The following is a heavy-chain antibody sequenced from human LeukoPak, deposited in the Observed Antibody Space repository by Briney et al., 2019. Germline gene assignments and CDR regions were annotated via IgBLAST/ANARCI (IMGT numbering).Heavy chain of an antibody. J-gene: IGHJ4*02. Sequence: SETLSLTCTVSGGSISSYYWSWIRQPAGKGLEWIGRIYTSGSTNYNPSLKSRVTMSVDTSKNQFSLKLSSVTAADTAVYYCARETYAYCSGGSCYFTSEYYFDYWGQGTLVTVSS. CDR1: GGSISSYY. CDR2: IYTSGST. CDR3: ARETYAYCSGGSCYFTSEYYFDY. D-gene: IGHD2-15*01. V-gene: IGHV4-4*07.